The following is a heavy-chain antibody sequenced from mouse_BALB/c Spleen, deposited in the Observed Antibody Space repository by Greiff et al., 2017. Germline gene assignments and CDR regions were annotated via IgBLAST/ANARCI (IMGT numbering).Heavy chain of an antibody. J-gene: IGHJ1*01. CDR2: ISSGGSYT. D-gene: IGHD1-2*01. CDR1: GFTFSSYA. V-gene: IGHV5-9-4*01. Sequence: EVKVVESGGGLVKPGGSLKLSCAASGFTFSSYAMSWVRQSPEKRLEWVAEISSGGSYTYYPDTVTGRFTISRDNAKNTLYLEMSSLRSEDTAMYYCARDKTTARGIPYFDVWGAGTTVTVSS. CDR3: ARDKTTARGIPYFDV.